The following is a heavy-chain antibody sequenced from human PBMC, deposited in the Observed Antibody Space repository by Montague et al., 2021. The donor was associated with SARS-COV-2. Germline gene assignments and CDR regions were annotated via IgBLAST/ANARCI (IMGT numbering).Heavy chain of an antibody. D-gene: IGHD2-2*01. V-gene: IGHV3-9*01. Sequence: SPRLSFSASGFNFGNYAMHWVRQPPGKGLEWVSGISWSSGTRRYADSVKGRFTISRDNATNSLFLQMNSLRVEDTALYYCTKDFERTVSNTNNWFDPWGQGTLVTVSS. CDR2: ISWSSGTR. J-gene: IGHJ5*02. CDR1: GFNFGNYA. CDR3: TKDFERTVSNTNNWFDP.